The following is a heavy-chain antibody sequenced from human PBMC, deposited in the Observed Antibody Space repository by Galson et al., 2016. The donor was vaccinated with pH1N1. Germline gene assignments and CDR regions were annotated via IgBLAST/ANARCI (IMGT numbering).Heavy chain of an antibody. CDR2: INQDGSEK. D-gene: IGHD2-21*01. J-gene: IGHJ4*02. Sequence: SLRLSCAASGFSLSSFWMTWVRQAPGKGLEWVANINQDGSEKYYVDSVKGRFTISRDSAKNSLYLQMDSLRAEDTAIYYCARAIAQGDSYWGQGTLVTVSS. CDR1: GFSLSSFW. V-gene: IGHV3-7*01. CDR3: ARAIAQGDSY.